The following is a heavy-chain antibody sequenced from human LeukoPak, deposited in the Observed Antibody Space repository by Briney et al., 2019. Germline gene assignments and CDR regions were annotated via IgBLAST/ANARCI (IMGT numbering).Heavy chain of an antibody. V-gene: IGHV3-23*01. D-gene: IGHD6-13*01. CDR2: ISGSGGST. CDR3: AIFTPRIAAAGTTSGDWFDP. J-gene: IGHJ5*02. Sequence: GGSLRPSCAASGFTFSSYAMSWVRQAPGKGLEWVSAISGSGGSTYYADSVKGRFTISRDNSKNTLYLQMNSLRAEDTAVYYCAIFTPRIAAAGTTSGDWFDPWGQGTLVTVSS. CDR1: GFTFSSYA.